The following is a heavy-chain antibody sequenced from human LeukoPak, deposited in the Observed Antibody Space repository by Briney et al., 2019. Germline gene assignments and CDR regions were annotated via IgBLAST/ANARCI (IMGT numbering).Heavy chain of an antibody. J-gene: IGHJ4*02. CDR1: GYTFIAYY. V-gene: IGHV1-2*02. Sequence: ASVKVSCKASGYTFIAYYMHWVRQAPGQGLEWMGWINPNSGGTNYAQKFQGRVTMTRDTSISTVYMELSRLRSDDTAVYYCARGGLSSYGLADYWGQGTLVTVSS. D-gene: IGHD5-18*01. CDR3: ARGGLSSYGLADY. CDR2: INPNSGGT.